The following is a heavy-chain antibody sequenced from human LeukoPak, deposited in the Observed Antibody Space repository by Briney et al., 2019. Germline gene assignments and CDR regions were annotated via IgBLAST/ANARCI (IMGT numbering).Heavy chain of an antibody. CDR2: IKHDGSEQ. V-gene: IGHV3-7*01. CDR3: ARDLPNEEIFAVVPLFDY. J-gene: IGHJ4*02. CDR1: GFTFSSYW. D-gene: IGHD3-3*01. Sequence: GGSLRLSCAASGFTFSSYWMSWVRQAPGKGLEWVANIKHDGSEQYYVDSVKGRFTISRDNAKNSLYLQMNGLRAEDTAVYYCARDLPNEEIFAVVPLFDYWGQGTLVTVSS.